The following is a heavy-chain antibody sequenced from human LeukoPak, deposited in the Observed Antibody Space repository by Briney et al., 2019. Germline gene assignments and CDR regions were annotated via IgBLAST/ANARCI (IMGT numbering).Heavy chain of an antibody. CDR3: AREADSGSWYLAAFDI. V-gene: IGHV1-18*01. J-gene: IGHJ3*02. D-gene: IGHD6-13*01. CDR2: ISAYNGNT. Sequence: ASVKVSCKASGYTFTSYGISWVRQAPGQGLEWMGWISAYNGNTNYAQKLQGRVTMTTDTSTSTAYMELRSLRSDDTAVYYCAREADSGSWYLAAFDIWGQGTMVTVSS. CDR1: GYTFTSYG.